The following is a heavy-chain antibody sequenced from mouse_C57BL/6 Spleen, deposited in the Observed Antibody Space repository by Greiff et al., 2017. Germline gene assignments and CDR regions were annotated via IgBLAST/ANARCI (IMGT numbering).Heavy chain of an antibody. J-gene: IGHJ4*01. V-gene: IGHV1-66*01. D-gene: IGHD2-3*01. CDR1: GYSFTSYS. Sequence: QVQLQQSGPELVKPGASVKISCKASGYSFTSYSIHWVKQRPGQGLEWIGWIYPGSGNIKYNEKFKGKATLTADTSSSPAYMQLSSLTSEDSAVYYCVYDGYCGYAMDYWGQGTSVTVSS. CDR3: VYDGYCGYAMDY. CDR2: IYPGSGNI.